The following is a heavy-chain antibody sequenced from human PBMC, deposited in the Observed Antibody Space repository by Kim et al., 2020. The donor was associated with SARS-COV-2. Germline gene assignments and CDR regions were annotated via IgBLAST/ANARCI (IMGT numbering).Heavy chain of an antibody. D-gene: IGHD1-26*01. CDR1: GFTFSSYA. Sequence: GGSLRLSCAASGFTFSSYAMSWVRQAPGKGLQWVSTISGSGGSTNYADSVKGRFTISRDNSKNTAYLKMNSLSPEDTAVYDWAKDLNPGEQLIYDFGG. CDR3: AKDLNPGEQLIYDF. J-gene: IGHJ6*01. V-gene: IGHV3-23*01. CDR2: ISGSGGST.